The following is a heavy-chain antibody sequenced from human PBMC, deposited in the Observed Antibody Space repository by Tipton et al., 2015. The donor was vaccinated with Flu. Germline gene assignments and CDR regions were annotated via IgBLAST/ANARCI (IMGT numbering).Heavy chain of an antibody. CDR1: GFTLSTYW. J-gene: IGHJ4*02. CDR3: ARQIGGGDCY. CDR2: INQDGSVK. Sequence: SLRLSCAASGFTLSTYWMTWARQAPGKGLEWVANINQDGSVKYYVDSVKGRFTISRDNAKNSLYLQMNSLRADDTAVYYCARQIGGGDCYWGQGALVTVSS. V-gene: IGHV3-7*03. D-gene: IGHD2-21*01.